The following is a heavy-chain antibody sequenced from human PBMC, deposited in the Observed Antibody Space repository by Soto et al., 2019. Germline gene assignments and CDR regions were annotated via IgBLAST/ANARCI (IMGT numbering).Heavy chain of an antibody. J-gene: IGHJ4*02. D-gene: IGHD5-12*01. CDR2: IIPIFGTA. V-gene: IGHV1-69*01. Sequence: QVQLVQSGAEVKKPGSSVKVSCKASGGTFSSYAISWVRQAPGQGLEWMGGIIPIFGTANYAQKFQRRVTITADESTSTAYMELSSLRSEDTAVYYCARPHRDGYNLYYFGYWGQGTLVTVSS. CDR1: GGTFSSYA. CDR3: ARPHRDGYNLYYFGY.